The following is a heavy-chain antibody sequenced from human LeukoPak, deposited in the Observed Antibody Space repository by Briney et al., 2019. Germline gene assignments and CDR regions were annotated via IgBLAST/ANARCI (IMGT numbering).Heavy chain of an antibody. CDR3: ARDRSAAVAGLDY. CDR2: ISAYNGNT. Sequence: AASVTVSCKASGDTFTSYGISWLRQAPGQGLEWMGWISAYNGNTNYAQKLQGRVTMTTDTSTSTAYMELRSLRSDDTAVYYCARDRSAAVAGLDYWGQGTLVTVSS. V-gene: IGHV1-18*01. CDR1: GDTFTSYG. D-gene: IGHD6-19*01. J-gene: IGHJ4*02.